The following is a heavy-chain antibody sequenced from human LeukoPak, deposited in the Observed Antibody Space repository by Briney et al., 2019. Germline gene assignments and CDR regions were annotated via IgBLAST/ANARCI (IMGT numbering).Heavy chain of an antibody. V-gene: IGHV3-74*01. Sequence: PGGSLRLSCAASGNYWMHWVRQAPGKGLVWVSHINSDGSWTSYADSVKGRFTISRDNAKNTLYLQMNSLRAEDTAVYYCARRSSGSPPYYFGYWGQGTLVTVSS. J-gene: IGHJ4*02. D-gene: IGHD1-26*01. CDR3: ARRSSGSPPYYFGY. CDR1: GNYW. CDR2: INSDGSWT.